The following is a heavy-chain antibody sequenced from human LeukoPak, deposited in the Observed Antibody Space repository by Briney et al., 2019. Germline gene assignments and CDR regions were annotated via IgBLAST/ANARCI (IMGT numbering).Heavy chain of an antibody. V-gene: IGHV3-23*01. Sequence: QPGGSLRLSCAASGFTFSSYAMSWVRQAPGKGLEWVSAISGSGGSTYYADSVKGRLTISRDNSKNTLYLQMNSLRAEDTAVYYCAKAHAFTMIVVVIRYYFDYWGQGTLVTVSS. CDR2: ISGSGGST. CDR3: AKAHAFTMIVVVIRYYFDY. CDR1: GFTFSSYA. J-gene: IGHJ4*02. D-gene: IGHD3-22*01.